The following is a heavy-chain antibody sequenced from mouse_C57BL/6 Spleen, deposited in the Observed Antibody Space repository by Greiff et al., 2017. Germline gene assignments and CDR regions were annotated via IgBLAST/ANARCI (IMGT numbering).Heavy chain of an antibody. V-gene: IGHV1-12*01. CDR3: ARGQFITTVYAMDY. Sequence: QVQLQQSGAELVRPGASVKMSCKASGYTFTSYNMHWVKQTPRQGLEWIGALYPGNGDTSYNQKFKGKATLTVDKSSSTADMQLSSLTSEDSAVYFCARGQFITTVYAMDYWGQGTSVTVSS. CDR1: GYTFTSYN. J-gene: IGHJ4*01. D-gene: IGHD1-1*01. CDR2: LYPGNGDT.